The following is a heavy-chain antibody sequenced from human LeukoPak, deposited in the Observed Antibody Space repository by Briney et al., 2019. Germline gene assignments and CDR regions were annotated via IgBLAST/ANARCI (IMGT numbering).Heavy chain of an antibody. CDR1: GGSFSGYY. CDR2: IYHSGST. V-gene: IGHV4-34*01. Sequence: PSETLSLTCAVSGGSFSGYYWSWIRQPPGKGLEWIGEIYHSGSTNYNPSLKSRVTISVDTSKDQFSLKLSSVTAADTAVYYCAREGCSSTSCYPSYYYGMDVWGQGTTVTVSS. D-gene: IGHD2-2*01. CDR3: AREGCSSTSCYPSYYYGMDV. J-gene: IGHJ6*02.